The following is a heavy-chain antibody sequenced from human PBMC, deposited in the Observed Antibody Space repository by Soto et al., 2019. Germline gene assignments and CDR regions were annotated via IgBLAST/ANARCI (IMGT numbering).Heavy chain of an antibody. Sequence: GGSLRLSCAASGFTFSSYSMNWVRQAPGKGLEWVSYISSSSSTIYYADSVKGRFTISRDNAKNSLYLQMNSLRAEDTAVYYCASEDYYGSGSPLTFDYWGQGTLVTVSS. CDR2: ISSSSSTI. V-gene: IGHV3-48*01. CDR1: GFTFSSYS. CDR3: ASEDYYGSGSPLTFDY. J-gene: IGHJ4*02. D-gene: IGHD3-10*01.